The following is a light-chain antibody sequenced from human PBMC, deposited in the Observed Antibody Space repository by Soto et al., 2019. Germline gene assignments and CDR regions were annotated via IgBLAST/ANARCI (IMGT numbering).Light chain of an antibody. CDR2: DAS. CDR3: QQSHSIPLT. J-gene: IGKJ1*01. V-gene: IGKV1-5*01. Sequence: DIQMTLSPSTLSASVGDRVTITCRSSQSISGYLAWYQQKPGKAPKLLIYDASSLESGVPSRFSGSGSGTEFTLTIRSLQPEDFATYYCQQSHSIPLTFGQGTKVDIK. CDR1: QSISGY.